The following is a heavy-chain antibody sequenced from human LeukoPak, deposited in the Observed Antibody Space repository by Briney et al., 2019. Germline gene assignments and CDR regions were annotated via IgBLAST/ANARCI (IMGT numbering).Heavy chain of an antibody. CDR1: GGSFSGYY. CDR3: ARGRRRGMYFDY. V-gene: IGHV4-34*01. D-gene: IGHD1-26*01. J-gene: IGHJ4*02. Sequence: PSETLSLTCAVYGGSFSGYYWSWIRQPLGKGLEWIGEINHSGSTNYNPSLKSRVTISVDTSKNQFSLKLSSVTAADTAVYYCARGRRRGMYFDYWGQGTLVTVSS. CDR2: INHSGST.